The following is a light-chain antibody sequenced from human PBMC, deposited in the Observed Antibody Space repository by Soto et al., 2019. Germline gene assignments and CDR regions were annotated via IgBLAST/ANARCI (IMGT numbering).Light chain of an antibody. Sequence: EIVLTQSPATLSLSPGERATLSCRASQSVSSYLAWYQQKPGQAPRLLIYDASNRATGITARFSGSGSGTDFTLDISSLEPEDSAVYYCQQRSSWVTFGQGTRLEI. V-gene: IGKV3-11*01. CDR1: QSVSSY. CDR3: QQRSSWVT. J-gene: IGKJ5*01. CDR2: DAS.